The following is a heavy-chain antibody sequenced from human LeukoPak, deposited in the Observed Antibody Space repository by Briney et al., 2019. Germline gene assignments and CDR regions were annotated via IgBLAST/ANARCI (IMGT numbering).Heavy chain of an antibody. CDR3: APTARASRVINWFDP. J-gene: IGHJ5*02. V-gene: IGHV3-23*01. CDR1: GFTFSSYA. CDR2: ISGSGGST. D-gene: IGHD1-26*01. Sequence: PGGYLRLSCAASGFTFSSYAMSWVRQAPGKGLEWVSAISGSGGSTYYADSVKGRFTISRDNSKNTLYLQMNSLRAEDTAVYYCAPTARASRVINWFDPWGQGTLVTVSS.